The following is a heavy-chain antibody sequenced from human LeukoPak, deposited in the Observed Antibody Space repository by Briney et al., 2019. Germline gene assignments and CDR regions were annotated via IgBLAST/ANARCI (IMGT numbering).Heavy chain of an antibody. CDR1: GFTFGSYA. V-gene: IGHV3-21*01. D-gene: IGHD3-16*01. CDR2: ISSGSRFI. J-gene: IGHJ5*02. Sequence: GGSLRLCCAASGFTFGSYAMNWVRQAPGKGLEWVSSISSGSRFIYYADSVKGRFTISRDNAKNSSYLQMNSLRAEDTAIYYCARDQGGERWFDPWGQGTLVTVSS. CDR3: ARDQGGERWFDP.